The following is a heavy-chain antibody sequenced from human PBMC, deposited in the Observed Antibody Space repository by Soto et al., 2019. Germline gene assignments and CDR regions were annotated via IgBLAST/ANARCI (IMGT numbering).Heavy chain of an antibody. CDR3: ARQGYDSSGYPPSGMDV. CDR1: GYTFIGYY. V-gene: IGHV1-2*04. D-gene: IGHD3-22*01. J-gene: IGHJ6*02. CDR2: INPNSGGT. Sequence: QVQLVQSGAEVKKPGASVKVSCKASGYTFIGYYMHWVRQAPGQGPEWMGWINPNSGGTNYAQKFQGWVTMTRDTAXSXXYMELSRLRSDDTAVYYCARQGYDSSGYPPSGMDVWGQGTTVTVSS.